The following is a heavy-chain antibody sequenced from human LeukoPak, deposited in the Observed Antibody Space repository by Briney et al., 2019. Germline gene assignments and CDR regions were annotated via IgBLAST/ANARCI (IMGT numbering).Heavy chain of an antibody. V-gene: IGHV3-7*01. CDR2: IKKDGSEQ. J-gene: IGHJ4*02. D-gene: IGHD3-22*01. CDR3: ARTRLSMIVGLASRFDY. Sequence: PGGSLRLSCAASGFTFSSYWMSGVREAPGRGREWGANIKKDGSEQYYVDSVKGTLTICRDNAKTSLYLQMNSLRAEDTAVYYCARTRLSMIVGLASRFDYWGQGSLVTVS. CDR1: GFTFSSYW.